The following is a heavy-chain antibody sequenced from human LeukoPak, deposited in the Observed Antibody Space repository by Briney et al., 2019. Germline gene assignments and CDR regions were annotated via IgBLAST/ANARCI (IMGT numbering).Heavy chain of an antibody. CDR2: IGGSGSST. Sequence: GGSLRLSCAASGFTFNTYAMSWVRQAPGKGLEWVSGIGGSGSSTYYAESVKGRFTISRDNSKNTLYLQMNSLRAEDTAAYYCAKADDDYFFDYWGQGTLVTVSS. D-gene: IGHD4-17*01. V-gene: IGHV3-23*01. J-gene: IGHJ4*02. CDR1: GFTFNTYA. CDR3: AKADDDYFFDY.